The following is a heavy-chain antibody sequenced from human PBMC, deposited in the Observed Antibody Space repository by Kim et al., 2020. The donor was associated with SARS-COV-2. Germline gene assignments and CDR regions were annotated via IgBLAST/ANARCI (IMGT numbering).Heavy chain of an antibody. Sequence: SLRGRFTISRDNSESSLYLQLNSLRSEDTAVYYCAKSAGSGSHYRASHIDSWGQGTLVTVSS. J-gene: IGHJ4*02. V-gene: IGHV3-43*01. D-gene: IGHD3-10*01. CDR3: AKSAGSGSHYRASHIDS.